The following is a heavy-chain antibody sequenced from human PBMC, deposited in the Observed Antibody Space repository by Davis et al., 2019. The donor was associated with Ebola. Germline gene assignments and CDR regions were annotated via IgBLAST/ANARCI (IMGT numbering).Heavy chain of an antibody. J-gene: IGHJ6*04. CDR1: VITLSSYA. D-gene: IGHD3-3*01. CDR3: ARSGLSFGVVKYHYGMNV. Sequence: GESLKIPCADSVITLSSYAMTWVRQAPGKGLEWVSAISGSCGTTYYAGSVKGRFTVTRDNSKKTMYLQMNSLRAEDTAVYYCARSGLSFGVVKYHYGMNVWGKGTTVTVSS. CDR2: ISGSCGTT. V-gene: IGHV3-23*01.